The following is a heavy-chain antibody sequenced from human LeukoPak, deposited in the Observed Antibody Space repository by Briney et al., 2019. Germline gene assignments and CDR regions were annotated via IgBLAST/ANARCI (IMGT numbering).Heavy chain of an antibody. D-gene: IGHD4-17*01. Sequence: PGGSLRLSCAASGFTFSHYWMSWVRQAPGKGLEWVANIKQDGSEKYYMDSVKGRFTISGDNAKNSVYLQINSLRAEDTAVYYCARDRGYGEAWGQGTLVTVSS. V-gene: IGHV3-7*05. CDR1: GFTFSHYW. J-gene: IGHJ5*02. CDR3: ARDRGYGEA. CDR2: IKQDGSEK.